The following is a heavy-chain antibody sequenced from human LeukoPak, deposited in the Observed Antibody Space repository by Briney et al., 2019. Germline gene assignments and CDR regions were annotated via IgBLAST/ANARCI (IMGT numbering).Heavy chain of an antibody. CDR2: IYHSGTA. CDR1: GGSISSDDFY. V-gene: IGHV4-30-4*01. Sequence: SETLSLTCTVSGGSISSDDFYWNWIRQPPGKGLEWVGNIYHSGTAYYKTSLKSRVTISLDTAKNQFSLKVRSVTAADTAVYCCARGYSSGWGYAFHIWGQGTMVTVSS. CDR3: ARGYSSGWGYAFHI. D-gene: IGHD6-19*01. J-gene: IGHJ3*02.